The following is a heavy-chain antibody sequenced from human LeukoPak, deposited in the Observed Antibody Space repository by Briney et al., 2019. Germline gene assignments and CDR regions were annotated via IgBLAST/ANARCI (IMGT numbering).Heavy chain of an antibody. V-gene: IGHV3-30*02. CDR2: IRYDGSEK. CDR1: GFTFSSYG. Sequence: GGSLRLSCAASGFTFSSYGLHWVRQAPGKGLEWVAFIRYDGSEKYYADSLKGRFTISRDNSKNTVYLQMNSLRAEDTAVYYCARDGLPDYWGQGTLVTVSS. CDR3: ARDGLPDY. D-gene: IGHD3-16*01. J-gene: IGHJ4*02.